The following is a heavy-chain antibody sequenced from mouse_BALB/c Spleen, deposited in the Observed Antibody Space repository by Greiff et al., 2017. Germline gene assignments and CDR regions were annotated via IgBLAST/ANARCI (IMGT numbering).Heavy chain of an antibody. V-gene: IGHV3-2*02. J-gene: IGHJ4*01. Sequence: EVQRVESGPGLVKPSQSLSLTCTVTGYSITSDYAWNWIRQSPGNKLEWMGYISYSGSTSYNPSLKSRISITRDTSKNQFFLQLNSVTTEDTATYSCAKGDYGNYGAMDYWGQGTSVTVSS. CDR3: AKGDYGNYGAMDY. CDR1: GYSITSDYA. D-gene: IGHD2-1*01. CDR2: ISYSGST.